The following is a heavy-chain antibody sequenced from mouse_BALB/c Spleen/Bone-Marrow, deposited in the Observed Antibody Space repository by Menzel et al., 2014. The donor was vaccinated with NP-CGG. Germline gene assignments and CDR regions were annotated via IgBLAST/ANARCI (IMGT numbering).Heavy chain of an antibody. J-gene: IGHJ2*01. CDR1: GFDFSRYW. V-gene: IGHV4-1*02. Sequence: EVQRVESGGGLVQPGGSLKLSCAASGFDFSRYWMSWVRQAPGKGLEWIGEINPDSSTLNYTPSLKDKFIISRDNAKNTLYLQMNKVRSEATALYYCARPVYRYDPPAYWGQGTTLTVSS. CDR3: ARPVYRYDPPAY. D-gene: IGHD2-14*01. CDR2: INPDSSTL.